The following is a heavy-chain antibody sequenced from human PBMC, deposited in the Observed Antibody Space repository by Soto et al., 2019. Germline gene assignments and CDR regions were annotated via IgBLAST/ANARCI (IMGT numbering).Heavy chain of an antibody. V-gene: IGHV1-69*02. CDR3: ARAQTGGYDPNYFDF. Sequence: QVQLVQSGAEVKKPGSSVKVSCKASGGTFSSYTISWVRQAPGQGLEWMGRIIPILGIANYAQKFQGRVTITADKSTSTAYMELSSLRSEDTAVYYCARAQTGGYDPNYFDFWGQGTLVTVSS. J-gene: IGHJ4*02. D-gene: IGHD5-12*01. CDR1: GGTFSSYT. CDR2: IIPILGIA.